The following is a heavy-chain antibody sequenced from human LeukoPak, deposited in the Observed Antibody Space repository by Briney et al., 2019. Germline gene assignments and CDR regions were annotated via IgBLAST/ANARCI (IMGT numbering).Heavy chain of an antibody. CDR1: GFTFSNYE. CDR2: ISSGGSTI. Sequence: GGSLRLSCAASGFTFSNYEMHWVRRAPGKGLEWVSYISSGGSTIYYADSVKGRFTVSRDNAKNSLYLQMSSLRAEDTAVYYCARGGSFVEYWGQGTLVSVSS. J-gene: IGHJ4*02. D-gene: IGHD3-10*01. CDR3: ARGGSFVEY. V-gene: IGHV3-48*03.